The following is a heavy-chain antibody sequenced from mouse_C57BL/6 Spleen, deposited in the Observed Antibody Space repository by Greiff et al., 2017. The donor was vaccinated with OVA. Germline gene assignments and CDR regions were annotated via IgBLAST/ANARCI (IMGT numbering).Heavy chain of an antibody. CDR2: IDPSDSET. D-gene: IGHD2-5*01. J-gene: IGHJ3*01. CDR3: ARGRRDSNSFAY. CDR1: GYTFTSYW. Sequence: QVQLQQPGAELVRPGSSVKLSCKASGYTFTSYWMHWVKQRPIQGLEWIGNIDPSDSETHYNQKFKDKATLTVDKSSSTAYMQLSSLTSEDSAVYYCARGRRDSNSFAYWGQGTLVTVSA. V-gene: IGHV1-52*01.